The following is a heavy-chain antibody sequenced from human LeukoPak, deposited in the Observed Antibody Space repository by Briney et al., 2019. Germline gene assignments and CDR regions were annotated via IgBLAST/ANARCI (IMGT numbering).Heavy chain of an antibody. D-gene: IGHD4-17*01. CDR3: ARSGYGAYFLGDY. V-gene: IGHV1-2*02. Sequence: ASVKVSCKTSGYTFTGYYIHWVRQAPGQGLEWMGWINPNSGGTDYAQKFQGRVTMTRDTSISTVYMEMSRLRSDDTAVYYCARSGYGAYFLGDYWGQGTLITVSS. J-gene: IGHJ4*02. CDR1: GYTFTGYY. CDR2: INPNSGGT.